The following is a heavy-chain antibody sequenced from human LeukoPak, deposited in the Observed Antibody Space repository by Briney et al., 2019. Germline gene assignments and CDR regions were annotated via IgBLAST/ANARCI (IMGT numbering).Heavy chain of an antibody. CDR2: FDPEDGET. V-gene: IGHV1-24*01. Sequence: ASVKVSCKXSGYTLTELSMHWVRQAPRKGLEWMGRFDPEDGETIYAQKFQGRVTMTEDTSTDTAYMELSSLRSEDTAVYYCATDLHQYQLLYVLGAVWGKGTTVTVSS. D-gene: IGHD2-2*02. CDR3: ATDLHQYQLLYVLGAV. J-gene: IGHJ6*04. CDR1: GYTLTELS.